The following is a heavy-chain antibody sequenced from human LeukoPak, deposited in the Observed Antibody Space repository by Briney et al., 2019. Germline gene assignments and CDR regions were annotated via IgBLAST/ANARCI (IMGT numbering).Heavy chain of an antibody. Sequence: SETLSLTCIVSGHSITSGYYWGWIRQPPGKGLEWIGEINHSGSTNYNPSLKSRVTISVDTSKNQFSLKLSSVTAADTAVYYCARHYSVKYYYDSSGFFGPWGQGTLVTVSS. CDR1: GHSITSGYY. CDR2: INHSGST. J-gene: IGHJ5*02. CDR3: ARHYSVKYYYDSSGFFGP. D-gene: IGHD3-22*01. V-gene: IGHV4-38-2*02.